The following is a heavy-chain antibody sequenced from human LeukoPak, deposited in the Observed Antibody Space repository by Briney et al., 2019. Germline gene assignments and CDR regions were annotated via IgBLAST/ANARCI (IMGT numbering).Heavy chain of an antibody. CDR2: IRYDGSNK. Sequence: GGSLRLSCAASGFTFSSYGMHWVRQAPGNGLEWVAFIRYDGSNKYYADSVKGRFTISRDNSKNTLYLQMNSLRAEDTAVYYCAKVPAAIDYYYYGMDVWGQGTTVTVSS. CDR3: AKVPAAIDYYYYGMDV. D-gene: IGHD2-2*01. J-gene: IGHJ6*02. CDR1: GFTFSSYG. V-gene: IGHV3-30*02.